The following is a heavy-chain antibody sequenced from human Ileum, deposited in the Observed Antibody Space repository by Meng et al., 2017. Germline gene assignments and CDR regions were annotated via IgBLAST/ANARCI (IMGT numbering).Heavy chain of an antibody. Sequence: VQFVQSGAKCKNPGALVTFSCKSSGFTFVSYAIYWGRQAPGQGLEWMGWITAGNGNTKYSQKFQGRVTITRDTSASTAYMELSSLRSEDTAVYYCARDMPYSSGSFDYWGQGTLVTVSS. CDR1: GFTFVSYA. D-gene: IGHD3-10*01. V-gene: IGHV1-3*01. CDR2: ITAGNGNT. CDR3: ARDMPYSSGSFDY. J-gene: IGHJ4*02.